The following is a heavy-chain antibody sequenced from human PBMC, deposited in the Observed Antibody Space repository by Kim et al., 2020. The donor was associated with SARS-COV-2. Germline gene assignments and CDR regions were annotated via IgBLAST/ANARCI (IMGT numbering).Heavy chain of an antibody. V-gene: IGHV4-39*01. Sequence: SETLSLTCTVSGGSISSSSYYWGWIRQPPGKGLEWIGSIYYSGSTYYNPSLKSRVTISVDTSKNQFSLKLSSVTAADTAVYYCASHVAGNYDSSGYYSGWFDPWGQGTLVTVSS. CDR3: ASHVAGNYDSSGYYSGWFDP. CDR1: GGSISSSSYY. J-gene: IGHJ5*02. CDR2: IYYSGST. D-gene: IGHD3-22*01.